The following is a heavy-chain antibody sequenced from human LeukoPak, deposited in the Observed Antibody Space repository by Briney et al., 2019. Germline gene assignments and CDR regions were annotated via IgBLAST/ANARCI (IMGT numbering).Heavy chain of an antibody. Sequence: GGSLRLSCAASGFTFSSYAMSWVRQAPGKGLEWVSAISGSGGSTYYADSVKGRFTISRDNSKNTLYLQMNSLRAEDTAVCYCAKGPLGYCTNGVCERHYYYYMDVWGKGTTVTVSS. CDR3: AKGPLGYCTNGVCERHYYYYMDV. D-gene: IGHD2-8*01. V-gene: IGHV3-23*01. CDR2: ISGSGGST. J-gene: IGHJ6*03. CDR1: GFTFSSYA.